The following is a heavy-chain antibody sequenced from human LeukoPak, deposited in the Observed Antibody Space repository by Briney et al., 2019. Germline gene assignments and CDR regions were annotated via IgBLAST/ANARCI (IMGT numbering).Heavy chain of an antibody. D-gene: IGHD1-26*01. V-gene: IGHV3-30-3*01. CDR3: ARSLGATSGYYYYGMDV. Sequence: PGGSLRLSCAASGFTFSLHWMTWVRQAPGKGLEWVAVISYDGSNKYYADSVKGRFTISRDNSKNTLYLQMNSLRAEDTAVYYCARSLGATSGYYYYGMDVWGQGTTVTVSS. CDR2: ISYDGSNK. CDR1: GFTFSLHW. J-gene: IGHJ6*02.